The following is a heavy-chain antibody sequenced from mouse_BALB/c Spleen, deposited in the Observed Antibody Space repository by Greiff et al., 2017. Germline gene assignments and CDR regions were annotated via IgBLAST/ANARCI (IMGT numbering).Heavy chain of an antibody. CDR3: AGDYGYAMDY. CDR1: GFAFSSYD. J-gene: IGHJ4*01. V-gene: IGHV5-12-1*01. D-gene: IGHD1-1*01. Sequence: EVQRVESGGGLVKPGGSLKLSCAASGFAFSSYDMSWVRQTPEKRLEWVAYISSGGGSTYYPDTVKGRFTISRDNPKNTLFLQMTSLRSEDTAMYYCAGDYGYAMDYWGQGTSVTVSS. CDR2: ISSGGGST.